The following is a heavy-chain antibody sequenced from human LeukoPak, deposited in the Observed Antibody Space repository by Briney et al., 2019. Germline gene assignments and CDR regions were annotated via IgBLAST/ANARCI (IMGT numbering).Heavy chain of an antibody. J-gene: IGHJ4*02. CDR3: ARLYSSSWYPESVYFDY. Sequence: AGSLRLSCAASGFTVSSNYMSWDRQAPGKGLEWVSVIYSGGSTYNADSVKGRFTISRDNSKNTLYLQMNSLRAEDTAVYYCARLYSSSWYPESVYFDYWGQGTLVTVSS. D-gene: IGHD6-13*01. V-gene: IGHV3-53*01. CDR2: IYSGGST. CDR1: GFTVSSNY.